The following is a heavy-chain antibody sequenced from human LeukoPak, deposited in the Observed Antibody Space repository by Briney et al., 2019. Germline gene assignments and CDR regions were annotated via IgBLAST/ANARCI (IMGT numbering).Heavy chain of an antibody. Sequence: PSETLSLTCTVSGGSISSYYWSWIRQPPGKGLEWIGYIYYSGSTNSNPSLMGRVTMSVDTSKNQFSLKLNSVTAADTAIYYCARSSRAYGSGSYLAFDSWGQGTPVTVSS. J-gene: IGHJ4*02. CDR2: IYYSGST. D-gene: IGHD3-10*01. V-gene: IGHV4-59*12. CDR3: ARSSRAYGSGSYLAFDS. CDR1: GGSISSYY.